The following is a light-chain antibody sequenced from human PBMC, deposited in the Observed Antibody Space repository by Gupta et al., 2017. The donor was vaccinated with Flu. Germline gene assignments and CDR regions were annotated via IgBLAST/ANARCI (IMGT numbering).Light chain of an antibody. J-gene: IGLJ1*01. CDR3: FSYTTRSNTFV. CDR1: SSEFGGDNY. V-gene: IGLV2-14*01. Sequence: TIYCTGTSSEFGGDNYVYWYQHTPGQAPKFIMYEVSNRHSGVPHRFSGSKSGNTASLTISGLQAEDEADYYWFSYTTRSNTFVFGTGTKVTVL. CDR2: EVS.